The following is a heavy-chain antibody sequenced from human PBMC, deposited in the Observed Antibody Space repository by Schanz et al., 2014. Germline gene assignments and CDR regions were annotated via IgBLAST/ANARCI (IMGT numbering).Heavy chain of an antibody. J-gene: IGHJ4*02. Sequence: EVQLLESGGGLVQPGGSLRLSCAASGFTFSSYAMSWVRQAPGKGLEWVSLISDSGDTAYYADSVKGRFTISRDNFKGALYLQMSSLRAEDTAEYYCAKSLESCPGGRCSRGYFDYWGQGTLVTVSS. CDR2: ISDSGDTA. V-gene: IGHV3-23*01. D-gene: IGHD2-8*02. CDR3: AKSLESCPGGRCSRGYFDY. CDR1: GFTFSSYA.